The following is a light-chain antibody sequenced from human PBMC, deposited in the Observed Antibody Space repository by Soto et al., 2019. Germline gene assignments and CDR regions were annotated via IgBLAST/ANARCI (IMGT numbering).Light chain of an antibody. Sequence: EIVLTQSPGTLSLSPGERATLSCRASQSVGDNYLAWYQQKPGQAPRLLIYGASSRATGIPDRFTGSGSGTDFTLPISDLPPEDYAVYYCEQYHTSPWTFGQGTKVDIK. J-gene: IGKJ1*01. CDR2: GAS. V-gene: IGKV3-20*01. CDR3: EQYHTSPWT. CDR1: QSVGDNY.